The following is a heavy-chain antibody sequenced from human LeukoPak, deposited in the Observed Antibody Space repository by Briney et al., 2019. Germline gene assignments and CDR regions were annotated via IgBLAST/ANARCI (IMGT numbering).Heavy chain of an antibody. D-gene: IGHD2-21*01. CDR1: GGSFSGYY. J-gene: IGHJ4*02. CDR3: ARGQGFEFPHIYYFDY. CDR2: INHSGST. Sequence: PSETLSLTCAVYGGSFSGYYWSWIRQPPGKGLEWVGEINHSGSTNYNPSLKSRVTISVDTSKNQFSLKLSSVTAADTAVYYCARGQGFEFPHIYYFDYWGQGTLGTVSS. V-gene: IGHV4-34*01.